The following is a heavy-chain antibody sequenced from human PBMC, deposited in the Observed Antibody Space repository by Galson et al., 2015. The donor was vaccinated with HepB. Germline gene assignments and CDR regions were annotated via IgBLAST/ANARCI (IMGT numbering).Heavy chain of an antibody. CDR3: ARDMEVVVVAAVFDY. CDR2: ISYDGSNK. V-gene: IGHV3-30*04. Sequence: SLRLSCAASGFIFSSYAMHWVRQAPGKGLEWVAVISYDGSNKYYADSVKGRFTISRDNSKNTLYLQMNSLRVEDTAVYYCARDMEVVVVAAVFDYWGQGTLVTVSS. D-gene: IGHD2-15*01. J-gene: IGHJ4*02. CDR1: GFIFSSYA.